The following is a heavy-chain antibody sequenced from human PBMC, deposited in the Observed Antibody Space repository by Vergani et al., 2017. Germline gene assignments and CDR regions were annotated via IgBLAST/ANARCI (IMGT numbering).Heavy chain of an antibody. V-gene: IGHV3-66*02. J-gene: IGHJ4*02. CDR1: GFTVSSNY. CDR3: VKDLCDSGGDCAFDY. D-gene: IGHD2-21*02. Sequence: VQLLESGGGLVQPGGSLRLSCAASGFTVSSNYMSWVRQAPGKGLEWVSVIYSGGSTYYADSVKGRFTISRDNSKNTLYLQMSSLRAEDTAVYYCVKDLCDSGGDCAFDYWGQGTLVTVSS. CDR2: IYSGGST.